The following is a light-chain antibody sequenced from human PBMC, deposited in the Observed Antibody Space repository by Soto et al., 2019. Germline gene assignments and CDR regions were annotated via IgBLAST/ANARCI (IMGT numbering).Light chain of an antibody. CDR2: RSS. Sequence: DIQMTQSPSSLSVSIGDRVIITCRASQSISTYLNWYQYKPGKAPRLVIFRSSTLQSGVPSRFSGRRFGADFTLTIRKLQPEDFATYFCQQTFSPYVSFGGGTRVEI. J-gene: IGKJ4*01. V-gene: IGKV1-39*01. CDR3: QQTFSPYVS. CDR1: QSISTY.